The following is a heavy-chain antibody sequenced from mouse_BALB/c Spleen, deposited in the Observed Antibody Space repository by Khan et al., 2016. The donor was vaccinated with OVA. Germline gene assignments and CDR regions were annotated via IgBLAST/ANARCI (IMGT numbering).Heavy chain of an antibody. CDR3: ARERIDY. V-gene: IGHV1-7*01. J-gene: IGHJ2*01. CDR1: GYTFSNYW. Sequence: QVQLQQSGAELAKPGASVKMSCKASGYTFSNYWIHWVKQRPGQGLEWIGYINPSSGHTYYNQPFNDKAPLPTDKSSSTAYMQRSSLTSEDSAVYYCARERIDYWGQGTTLTVSS. CDR2: INPSSGHT.